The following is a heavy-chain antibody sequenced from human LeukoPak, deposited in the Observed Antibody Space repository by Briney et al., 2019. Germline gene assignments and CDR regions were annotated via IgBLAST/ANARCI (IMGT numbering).Heavy chain of an antibody. CDR3: ARHVSTGGIDAFDI. CDR1: GGSFSGSY. J-gene: IGHJ3*02. V-gene: IGHV4-59*08. CDR2: IFYSGST. D-gene: IGHD2-15*01. Sequence: SETLSLTCAVYGGSFSGSYWSWIRQPPGKGLEWIGYIFYSGSTNYNPSLKSRVTMSVDTSKGQFSLKLSSVTAADTAVYYCARHVSTGGIDAFDIWGQGTMVTVSS.